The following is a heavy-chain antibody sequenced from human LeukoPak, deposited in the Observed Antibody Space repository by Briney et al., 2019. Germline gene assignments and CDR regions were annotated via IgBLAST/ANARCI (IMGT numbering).Heavy chain of an antibody. V-gene: IGHV3-48*02. CDR1: GFTFSSYS. Sequence: GGSRRLSCAASGFTFSSYSMNWVRQAPGKGLEWVSYISSSSSTIYYADSVKGRFTISRDNAKNSLYLQMNSLRDEDTAVYYCAASSSWTPRLFDYWGQGTLVTVSS. CDR3: AASSSWTPRLFDY. CDR2: ISSSSSTI. D-gene: IGHD6-13*01. J-gene: IGHJ4*02.